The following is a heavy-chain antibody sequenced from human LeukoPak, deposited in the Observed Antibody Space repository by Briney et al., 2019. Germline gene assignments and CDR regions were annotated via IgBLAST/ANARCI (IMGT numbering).Heavy chain of an antibody. CDR2: IYSGGST. CDR3: ARDYSGSYRPDLDAFDI. CDR1: GFTVSSNY. Sequence: GGSLRLSCAASGFTVSSNYMSWVRQAPGKGLEWVSVIYSGGSTYYADSVKGRFTISRDNSKNTLYLQMNSLRAEDTAVYYCARDYSGSYRPDLDAFDIWGQGTMVTVSS. J-gene: IGHJ3*02. V-gene: IGHV3-53*01. D-gene: IGHD1-26*01.